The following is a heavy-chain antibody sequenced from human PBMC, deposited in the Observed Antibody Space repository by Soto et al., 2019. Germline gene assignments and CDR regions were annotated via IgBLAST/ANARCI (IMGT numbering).Heavy chain of an antibody. V-gene: IGHV3-74*01. CDR1: GFTFSNYW. D-gene: IGHD3-10*01. J-gene: IGHJ4*02. CDR2: IDSYESTT. CDR3: ARGGLHAYYKDN. Sequence: EVQLVESGGGLVQPGGSLRLSCAASGFTFSNYWMHWVRQAPGEGLVWVSRIDSYESTTNYADSVKGRFTVSRDNARNTLYLQMNSLRAEETAIYYCARGGLHAYYKDNWGQGILVTVSS.